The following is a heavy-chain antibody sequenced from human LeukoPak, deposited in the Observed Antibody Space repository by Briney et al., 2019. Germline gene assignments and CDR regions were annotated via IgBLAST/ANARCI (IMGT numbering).Heavy chain of an antibody. V-gene: IGHV3-23*01. Sequence: GSLRLSCAASGFTFSDYYMSWIRQAPGKGLEWVSAISGSGGSTYYADSVKGRFTISRDNSKNTLYLQMNSLRAEDTAVYYCAKDRVGYYGSGSSRFDPWGQGTLVTVSS. CDR3: AKDRVGYYGSGSSRFDP. CDR2: ISGSGGST. D-gene: IGHD3-10*01. J-gene: IGHJ5*02. CDR1: GFTFSDYY.